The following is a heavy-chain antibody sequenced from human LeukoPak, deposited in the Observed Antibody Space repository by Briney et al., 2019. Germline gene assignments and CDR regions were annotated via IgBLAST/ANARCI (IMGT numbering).Heavy chain of an antibody. CDR3: ARTGVTGSSGQIDY. CDR2: IYSGGST. Sequence: GGSLRLSCAASGFTVSSNYMSWVRQAPGKGLEWVSVIYSGGSTYYADSVKGRFTISRDNSKNTLYLQMSSLRAEDTAVYYCARTGVTGSSGQIDYWGQGTLVTVSS. CDR1: GFTVSSNY. J-gene: IGHJ4*02. D-gene: IGHD6-19*01. V-gene: IGHV3-66*01.